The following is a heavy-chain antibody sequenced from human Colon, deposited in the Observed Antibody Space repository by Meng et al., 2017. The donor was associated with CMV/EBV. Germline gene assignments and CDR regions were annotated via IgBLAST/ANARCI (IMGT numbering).Heavy chain of an antibody. CDR1: GNSVSSNSAS. D-gene: IGHD3-3*01. CDR2: TYYRSKWYN. J-gene: IGHJ6*02. CDR3: ARTRRITIFGVVTPYGMDV. V-gene: IGHV6-1*01. Sequence: SQTPSLTRAISGNSVSSNSASWNWIRQSPSRGLEWLGRTYYRSKWYNDYAVSVKSRITINPDTSKNQFSLQLNSVTPEDTAVYYCARTRRITIFGVVTPYGMDVWGQGTTVTVSS.